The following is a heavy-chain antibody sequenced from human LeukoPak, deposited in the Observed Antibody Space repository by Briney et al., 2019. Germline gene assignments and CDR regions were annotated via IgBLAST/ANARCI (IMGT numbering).Heavy chain of an antibody. CDR3: ARIEWERLGRAFDI. D-gene: IGHD1-26*01. CDR1: GFTFSSYA. CDR2: IYNTGAT. Sequence: GGSLRLSCAASGFTFSSYAMTWVRQPPGKGLEWVSSIYNTGATHYAESVKGRFTISRDNSKNTLFLQMNSLRAEDMAVYYCARIEWERLGRAFDIWGQGTMVTVSS. V-gene: IGHV3-23*05. J-gene: IGHJ3*02.